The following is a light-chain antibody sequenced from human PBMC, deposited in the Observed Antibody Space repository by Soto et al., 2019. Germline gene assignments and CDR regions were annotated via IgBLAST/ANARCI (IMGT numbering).Light chain of an antibody. Sequence: DIQMTQSPSPLSPSCGDRATLTCQASQGVSTWLAWYQQKPGKAPNLLIYTASSLQSGVPSRFSGSGSGTDFTLTINGLQPEDFATYYCQQAASLPITFGQGTRLEIK. CDR2: TAS. CDR1: QGVSTW. V-gene: IGKV1-12*01. J-gene: IGKJ5*01. CDR3: QQAASLPIT.